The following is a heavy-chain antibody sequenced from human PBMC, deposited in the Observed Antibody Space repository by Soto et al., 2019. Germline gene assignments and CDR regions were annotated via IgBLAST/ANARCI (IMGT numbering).Heavy chain of an antibody. CDR1: GYTLTELS. Sequence: ASVKVSFKVSGYTLTELSMHWVRQAPGKGLEWMGGFDPEDGETIYAQKFQGRVTMTEDTSTDTAYMELSSLRSEDTAVYYCATLWFGELLLRGGRDYWGQGTLVTVSS. V-gene: IGHV1-24*01. J-gene: IGHJ4*02. CDR3: ATLWFGELLLRGGRDY. D-gene: IGHD3-10*01. CDR2: FDPEDGET.